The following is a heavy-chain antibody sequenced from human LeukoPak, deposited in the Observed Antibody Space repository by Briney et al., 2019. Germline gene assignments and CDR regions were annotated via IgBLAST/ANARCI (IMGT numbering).Heavy chain of an antibody. CDR3: ARDTGYCSGGSCYLLLPFDI. V-gene: IGHV3-30*04. D-gene: IGHD2-15*01. J-gene: IGHJ3*02. CDR2: ISYDGSNK. Sequence: QVQLVESGGGVVQPGRSLRLSCAASGFTFSSYAMHWVRQAPGKGLEWVAVISYDGSNKYYADSVKGRFTISRDNSKNTLYLQMNSLRAEDTAVYYCARDTGYCSGGSCYLLLPFDIWGQGTMVTVSS. CDR1: GFTFSSYA.